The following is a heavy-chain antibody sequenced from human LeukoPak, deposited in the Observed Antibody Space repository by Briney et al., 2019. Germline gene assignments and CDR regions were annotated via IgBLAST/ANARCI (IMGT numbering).Heavy chain of an antibody. D-gene: IGHD3-10*01. CDR3: ARVISGSYPYFDY. J-gene: IGHJ4*02. CDR2: IYYSGST. V-gene: IGHV4-30-4*01. CDR1: GGSVSSGDYH. Sequence: PSETLSLTCSVSGGSVSSGDYHWSWIRQPPGKGLAWIGYIYYSGSTYYNPSLKSRVTISVDTSKNQFSLKLNSVTAADTAVYYCARVISGSYPYFDYWGQGTLVTVSS.